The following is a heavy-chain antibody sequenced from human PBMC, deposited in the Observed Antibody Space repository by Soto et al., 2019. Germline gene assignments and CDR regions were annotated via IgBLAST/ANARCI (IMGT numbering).Heavy chain of an antibody. V-gene: IGHV4-4*02. CDR2: ISHSGST. J-gene: IGHJ2*01. CDR1: GGSIITSNW. D-gene: IGHD6-19*01. CDR3: VRERVVAGTDWFFDI. Sequence: QVQLKESSPGLVKPSGTLSLTCNISGGSIITSNWWSWVRQAPGKGLQWIGDISHSGSTNYNPSLKGRASISVDKPNNQFSLTLTSMTAADTALYYCVRERVVAGTDWFFDIWGRGSLVTVSS.